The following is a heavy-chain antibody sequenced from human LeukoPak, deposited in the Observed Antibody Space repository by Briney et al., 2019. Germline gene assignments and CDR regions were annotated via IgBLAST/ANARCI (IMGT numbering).Heavy chain of an antibody. CDR1: GYSISSGYY. D-gene: IGHD2-2*01. CDR3: ARDAVVPASLLDY. J-gene: IGHJ4*02. CDR2: IYHSGST. V-gene: IGHV4-38-2*02. Sequence: SETLSLTCAVSGYSISSGYYWGWIRQPPGKGLEWIGSIYHSGSTYYNPSLKSRVTISVDTSKNQFSLKLTSVTAADTAVYYCARDAVVPASLLDYWDQGTLVTVSS.